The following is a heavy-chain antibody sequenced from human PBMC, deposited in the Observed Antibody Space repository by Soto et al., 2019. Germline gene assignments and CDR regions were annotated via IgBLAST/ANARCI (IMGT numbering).Heavy chain of an antibody. V-gene: IGHV1-46*03. D-gene: IGHD3-3*02. CDR3: ARDQAQSIFDY. J-gene: IGHJ4*02. CDR1: GYTFTSYY. Sequence: ASAKVSCTASGYTFTSYYMHCVRQAPGQGIEWMGIINPSGGSTSYAQKFQGRVTMTRDTSTSTVYMELSSLRSEDTAVYYCARDQAQSIFDYWGQGTLVTVSS. CDR2: INPSGGST.